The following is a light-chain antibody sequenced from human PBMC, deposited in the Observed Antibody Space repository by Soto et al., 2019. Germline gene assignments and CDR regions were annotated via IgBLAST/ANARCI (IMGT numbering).Light chain of an antibody. CDR1: QSVSSY. J-gene: IGKJ5*01. Sequence: EIVLTQSPSTLSLSPGERATLSCRASQSVSSYLAWYQRKPGQAPRLLMFGASRRATGIPDRFNGSGSGTDFILTISRLEPEDVAVYYCQQHGTSPYTFGQGTRLEIK. V-gene: IGKV3-20*01. CDR3: QQHGTSPYT. CDR2: GAS.